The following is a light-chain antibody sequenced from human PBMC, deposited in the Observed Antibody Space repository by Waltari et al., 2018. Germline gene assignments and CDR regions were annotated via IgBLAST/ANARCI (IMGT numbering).Light chain of an antibody. CDR3: SSYTSSSTYV. CDR1: SSDVGAYNY. J-gene: IGLJ1*01. V-gene: IGLV2-14*01. CDR2: EVS. Sequence: QSALTQPASVSGSPGQSITISCTGTSSDVGAYNYVSWYQQHPGKVPKLMIYEVSNRPSGVSTRFSGSKSGNTASLTISGLQAEDEADYYCSSYTSSSTYVFGTGTSVTVL.